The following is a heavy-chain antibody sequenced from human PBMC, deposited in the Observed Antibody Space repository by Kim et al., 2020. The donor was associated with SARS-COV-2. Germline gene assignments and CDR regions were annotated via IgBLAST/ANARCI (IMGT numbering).Heavy chain of an antibody. CDR1: GFTVSSYE. V-gene: IGHV3-48*03. D-gene: IGHD6-6*01. Sequence: GGSLRLSCAASGFTVSSYEMNWVRQAPGKGLEWVSYISSSGSTIYYADSVKGRFTISRDNAKNSLYLQMNSLRAEDTAVYYCASTVRGRAARTPFYLDYWGQGTLVTVSS. CDR3: ASTVRGRAARTPFYLDY. CDR2: ISSSGSTI. J-gene: IGHJ4*02.